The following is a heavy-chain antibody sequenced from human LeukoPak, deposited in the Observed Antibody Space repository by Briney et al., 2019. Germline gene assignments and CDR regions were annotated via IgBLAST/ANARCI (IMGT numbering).Heavy chain of an antibody. CDR3: ARRGSGYGYDY. V-gene: IGHV1-2*02. CDR2: INPNNDDT. Sequence: RASVKVSCKASGYTFTDYYIHWVRQAPGQGLEWMGWINPNNDDTNYAQKFQDRVTMTRDTSISTAYMELSRLTSDDTAVYYCARRGSGYGYDYWGQGTLVTVSS. D-gene: IGHD5-18*01. CDR1: GYTFTDYY. J-gene: IGHJ4*02.